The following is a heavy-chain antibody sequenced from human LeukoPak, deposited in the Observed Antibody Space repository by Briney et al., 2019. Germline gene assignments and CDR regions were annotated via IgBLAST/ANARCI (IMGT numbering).Heavy chain of an antibody. D-gene: IGHD3-16*02. V-gene: IGHV4-34*01. CDR2: INHSGST. CDR1: GGSFSGYY. J-gene: IGHJ4*02. CDR3: VRDLLKTYDYVWGSYRLNYFDY. Sequence: PSETLSLTCAVSGGSFSGYYWSWIRQPPEKGLEWIGEINHSGSTNYNPSLKSRVTISVDTSKNQFSLKLSSVTAADTAVYYCVRDLLKTYDYVWGSYRLNYFDYWGQGTLVTVSS.